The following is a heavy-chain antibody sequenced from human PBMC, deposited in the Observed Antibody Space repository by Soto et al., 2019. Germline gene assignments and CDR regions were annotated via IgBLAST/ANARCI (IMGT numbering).Heavy chain of an antibody. V-gene: IGHV4-30-2*01. CDR1: GGSLSGATYS. CDR3: ARSREFDY. Sequence: TLSLTCGVSGGSLSGATYSWNWIRQPPGKGLEWIGYIFPSGTTYYNPSLKSRATISIDVSKNQFSLSLRSLTAADTAVYYCARSREFDYWSQGTLVTVSS. J-gene: IGHJ4*02. CDR2: IFPSGTT.